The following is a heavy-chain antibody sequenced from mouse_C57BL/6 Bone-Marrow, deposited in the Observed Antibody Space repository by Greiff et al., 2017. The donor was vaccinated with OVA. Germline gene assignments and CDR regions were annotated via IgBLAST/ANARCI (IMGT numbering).Heavy chain of an antibody. V-gene: IGHV5-12*01. D-gene: IGHD2-1*01. Sequence: DVKLVESGGGLVQPGGSLKLSCAASGFTFSDYYMYWVRQTPEKRLEWVAYISNGGGSTYYPDTVKGRFTISREDAKNTLYLQMSRLKSEDTAMYYCARRGYGNSLAYWGQGTLVTVSA. CDR1: GFTFSDYY. CDR2: ISNGGGST. CDR3: ARRGYGNSLAY. J-gene: IGHJ3*01.